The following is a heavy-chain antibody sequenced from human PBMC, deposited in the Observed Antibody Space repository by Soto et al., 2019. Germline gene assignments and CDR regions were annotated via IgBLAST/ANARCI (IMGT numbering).Heavy chain of an antibody. CDR1: GGCFSGYY. D-gene: IGHD3-3*01. CDR3: ARGQRDFWSGYYTNDY. J-gene: IGHJ4*02. Sequence: SETLALTCAVSGGCFSGYYWSWIRQPPGKGLEWIGEINHSGSTNYNPSLKSRVTISVDTSKNQFSLKLSSVTAADTAVYYCARGQRDFWSGYYTNDYWGQGTLVTVSS. V-gene: IGHV4-34*01. CDR2: INHSGST.